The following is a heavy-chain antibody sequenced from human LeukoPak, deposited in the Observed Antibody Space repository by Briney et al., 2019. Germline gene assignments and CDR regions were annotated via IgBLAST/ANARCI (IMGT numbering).Heavy chain of an antibody. V-gene: IGHV3-21*01. CDR3: ARDMGVIFSVFDY. Sequence: GGSLRLSCAASXXTFXIYNXNWXXXXXXXGLEWVSSISSSSSYIYYADSVKGRFTISRDNAKNSLYLQMNSLRAEDTAVYYCARDMGVIFSVFDYWGQGTLVTVSS. CDR2: ISSSSSYI. J-gene: IGHJ4*02. CDR1: XXTFXIYN. D-gene: IGHD3-10*01.